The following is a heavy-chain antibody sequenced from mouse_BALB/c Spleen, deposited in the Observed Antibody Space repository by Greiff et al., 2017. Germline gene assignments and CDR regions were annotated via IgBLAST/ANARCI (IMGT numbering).Heavy chain of an antibody. CDR3: ARGVVAYYFDY. CDR1: GFSLSTSGMG. J-gene: IGHJ2*01. D-gene: IGHD1-1*01. Sequence: QVQLKESGPGILQPSQTLSLTCSFSGFSLSTSGMGVSWIRQPSGKGLEWLAHIYWDDDKRYNPSLKSRLTISKDTSSNQVFLKITSVDTADTATYYCARGVVAYYFDYWGQGTTLTVSS. V-gene: IGHV8-12*01. CDR2: IYWDDDK.